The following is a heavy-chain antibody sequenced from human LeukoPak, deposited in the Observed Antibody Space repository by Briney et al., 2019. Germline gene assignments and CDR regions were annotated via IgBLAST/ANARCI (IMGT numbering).Heavy chain of an antibody. CDR1: GFTLSNAW. CDR2: IKSKTDGGTT. Sequence: PGGSLRLSCAASGFTLSNAWMSWVRQAPGKGLEWVGRIKSKTDGGTTDYAAPVKGRFTISRDDSKNTLYLQMNSLKTEDTAVYYCTIGEESYYDYVWGSYRYTHDYWGQGTLVTVSS. V-gene: IGHV3-15*01. D-gene: IGHD3-16*02. CDR3: TIGEESYYDYVWGSYRYTHDY. J-gene: IGHJ4*02.